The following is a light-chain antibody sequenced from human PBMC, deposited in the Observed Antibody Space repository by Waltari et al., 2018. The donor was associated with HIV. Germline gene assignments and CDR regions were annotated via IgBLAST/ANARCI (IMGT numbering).Light chain of an antibody. CDR1: SSNVGRNR. CDR3: AAWDDSLNGPL. CDR2: KTN. V-gene: IGLV1-44*01. J-gene: IGLJ2*01. Sequence: QSVLTQPPSASGTPGQRVTISCSGSSSNVGRNRVSCYRQFPGTAPKLLIYKTNQRPSGVPDRFSGSKSGTSASLAISGLQSDDESVYYCAAWDDSLNGPLFGGGTQLTVL.